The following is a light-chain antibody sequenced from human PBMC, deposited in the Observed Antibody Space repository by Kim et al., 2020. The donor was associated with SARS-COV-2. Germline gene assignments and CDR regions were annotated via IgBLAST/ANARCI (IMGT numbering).Light chain of an antibody. Sequence: APISCRSSQSLLHGTGYNYLDWYLQKPAQSPQLLIYLGSNRAAGVPDRFSGSGSGTDVTLKISRVEADDVGVYYCLQALQTPLTFGGGTKVDIK. CDR1: QSLLHGTGYNY. CDR3: LQALQTPLT. V-gene: IGKV2-28*01. CDR2: LGS. J-gene: IGKJ4*01.